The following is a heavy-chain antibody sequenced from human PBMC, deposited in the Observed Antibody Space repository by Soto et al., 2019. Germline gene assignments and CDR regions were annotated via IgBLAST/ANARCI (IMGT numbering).Heavy chain of an antibody. D-gene: IGHD3-3*01. Sequence: GASVKVSCKASGYTFTSYDINWVRQATGQGLEWMRWMNPNSGNTGYAQKFQGRVTMTRNTSISTAYMELSSLRSEDTAVYYCARGPDVLRFLEWLPRGYYGMDVWGQGTTVTVSS. V-gene: IGHV1-8*01. CDR2: MNPNSGNT. CDR1: GYTFTSYD. J-gene: IGHJ6*02. CDR3: ARGPDVLRFLEWLPRGYYGMDV.